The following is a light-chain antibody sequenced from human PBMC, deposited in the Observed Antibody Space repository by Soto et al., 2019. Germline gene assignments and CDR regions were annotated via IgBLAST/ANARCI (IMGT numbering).Light chain of an antibody. CDR1: QGISNY. CDR3: QKYNSAPFT. J-gene: IGKJ4*01. Sequence: DIQMTQSPSSLSASVGDTVTITCRASQGISNYLACYQQKPGKVPNLLIYAGSALQSGVPSRFSGSGSGTHFTLTISSLQPEDVATYDCQKYNSAPFTFGGGTRVELK. V-gene: IGKV1-27*01. CDR2: AGS.